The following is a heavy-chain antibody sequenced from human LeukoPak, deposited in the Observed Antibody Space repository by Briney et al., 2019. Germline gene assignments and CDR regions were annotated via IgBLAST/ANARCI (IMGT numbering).Heavy chain of an antibody. V-gene: IGHV4-30-4*08. Sequence: SWVRQPPGKGLEWIGYIYYSGSTYYNPSLKSRVTISVDTSKNQISLKLSSVTAADTAVYYCAREELLTCWFDPCGQGTLVTVSS. CDR2: IYYSGST. D-gene: IGHD1-26*01. CDR3: AREELLTCWFDP. J-gene: IGHJ5*02.